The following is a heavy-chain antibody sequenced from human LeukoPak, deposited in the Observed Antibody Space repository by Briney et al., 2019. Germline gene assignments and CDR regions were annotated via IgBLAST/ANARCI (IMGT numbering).Heavy chain of an antibody. D-gene: IGHD3-16*02. CDR2: INHSGST. V-gene: IGHV4-34*01. J-gene: IGHJ5*02. CDR1: GGSFSGYY. CDR3: ARVQNYDYVWGSYRPNWFDP. Sequence: SETLSLTYAVYGGSFSGYYWSWIRQPPGKGLEWIGEINHSGSTNYNPSLKSRVTISVDTSKNQFSLKLSSVTAADTAVYYCARVQNYDYVWGSYRPNWFDPWGQGTLVTVSS.